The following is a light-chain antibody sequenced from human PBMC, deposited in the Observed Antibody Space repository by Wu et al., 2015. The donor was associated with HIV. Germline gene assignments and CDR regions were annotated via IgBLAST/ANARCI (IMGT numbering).Light chain of an antibody. Sequence: EIVLTQSPATLSLSPGERATLSCRASQGVGVYIAWFQQKPGQAPRLLIYGASSRATGIPDRFSGSGSGTDFTLTIRRLEPEDFAVYYCHHYGWSPQAFGRGTKIEIK. CDR2: GAS. V-gene: IGKV3-20*01. CDR1: QGVGVY. J-gene: IGKJ4*01. CDR3: HHYGWSPQA.